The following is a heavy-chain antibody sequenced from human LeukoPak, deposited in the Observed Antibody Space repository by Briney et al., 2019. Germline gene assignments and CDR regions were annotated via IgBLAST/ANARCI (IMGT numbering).Heavy chain of an antibody. V-gene: IGHV3-23*01. Sequence: GGSLRLSCAASGFTFSSYAMSRVRQAPGKGLEWVAAISGSGGSTYYADSVKGRFTISRDNSKNTLYLQMNSLRAEDTAVYYCAILSGIAAADSGAFDIWGQGTMVTVSS. CDR2: ISGSGGST. J-gene: IGHJ3*02. CDR3: AILSGIAAADSGAFDI. D-gene: IGHD6-13*01. CDR1: GFTFSSYA.